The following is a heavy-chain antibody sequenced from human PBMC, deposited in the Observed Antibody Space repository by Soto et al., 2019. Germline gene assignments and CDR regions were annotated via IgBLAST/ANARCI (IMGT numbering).Heavy chain of an antibody. Sequence: PGGSLRLSCAASGFTFSNAWMSWVRQAPGKGLEWVGRIKSKTDGGTTDYAAPVKGRFTISRDDSKNTLYLQMNSLKTEDTAVYYCTTDPSPDIVVVPPGDYWGQGTLVTVSS. J-gene: IGHJ4*02. V-gene: IGHV3-15*01. D-gene: IGHD2-2*01. CDR3: TTDPSPDIVVVPPGDY. CDR1: GFTFSNAW. CDR2: IKSKTDGGTT.